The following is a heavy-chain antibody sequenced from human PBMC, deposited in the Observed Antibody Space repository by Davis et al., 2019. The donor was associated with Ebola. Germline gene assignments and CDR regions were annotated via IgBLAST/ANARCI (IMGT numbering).Heavy chain of an antibody. D-gene: IGHD1-26*01. J-gene: IGHJ3*02. CDR3: ARDGLWELLHSFDI. Sequence: PGGSLRLTCTFSDGSISSHYWNWIRQPPGKGLEWIGFISGSGRTSYNPSLRGRITISVDTSKNQFSLRLTSVTAADTAVYYCARDGLWELLHSFDIWGQGTMVTVSS. CDR2: ISGSGRT. V-gene: IGHV4-4*08. CDR1: DGSISSHY.